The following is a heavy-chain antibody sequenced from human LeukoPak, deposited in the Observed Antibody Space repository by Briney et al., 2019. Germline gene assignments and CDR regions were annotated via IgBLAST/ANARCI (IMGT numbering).Heavy chain of an antibody. CDR3: ATGPTGYYDSSGYYRPFDY. J-gene: IGHJ4*02. CDR1: GYTLTELS. V-gene: IGHV1-24*01. Sequence: ASVTVSFKFSGYTLTELSMHWVRQAPGKGLEWMGGFDPEDGETIYAQKFQGRVTMTEDTSTDTAYMELSGLRSEDTAVYYCATGPTGYYDSSGYYRPFDYWGQGTLVTVSS. D-gene: IGHD3-22*01. CDR2: FDPEDGET.